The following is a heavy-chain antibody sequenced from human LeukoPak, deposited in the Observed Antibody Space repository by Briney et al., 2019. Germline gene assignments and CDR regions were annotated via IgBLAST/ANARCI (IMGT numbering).Heavy chain of an antibody. CDR1: GGSISSGDYY. CDR2: IYYSGST. Sequence: SETLSLTCTVSGGSISSGDYYWSWIRQPPGKGLERIGYIYYSGSTYYNPSLKSRVTISVDTSKNQFSLKLSSVTAADTAVYYCARDSGSGYYYSYWYFDLWGRGTLVTVSS. J-gene: IGHJ2*01. CDR3: ARDSGSGYYYSYWYFDL. V-gene: IGHV4-30-4*08. D-gene: IGHD3-22*01.